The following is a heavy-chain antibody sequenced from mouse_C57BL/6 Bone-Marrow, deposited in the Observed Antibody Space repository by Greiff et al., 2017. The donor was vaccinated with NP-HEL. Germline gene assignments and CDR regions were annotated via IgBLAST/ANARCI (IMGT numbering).Heavy chain of an antibody. Sequence: QVQLQQSGAELVRPGASVTLSCKASGYTFTDYEMHWVKQTPVHGLEWIGAIDPETGGTAYNQKFKGKAILTADKSSSTAYMELRSLTSEDSAVYYCTRRPITTGAMDYWGQGTSVTVSS. CDR1: GYTFTDYE. V-gene: IGHV1-15*01. CDR3: TRRPITTGAMDY. CDR2: IDPETGGT. J-gene: IGHJ4*01. D-gene: IGHD1-2*01.